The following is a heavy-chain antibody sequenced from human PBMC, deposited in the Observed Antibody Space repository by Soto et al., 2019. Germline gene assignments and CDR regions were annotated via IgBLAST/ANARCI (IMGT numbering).Heavy chain of an antibody. CDR1: GGTFSSYT. CDR2: IIPILGIA. Sequence: GASVKVSCKASGGTFSSYTISWVRQAPGQGLEWMGRIIPILGIANYAQKFQGRVTITADKSTSTAYMELSSLRSEDTAVYYCARGGNGGAFHIWGQGTMVTISS. D-gene: IGHD2-8*01. J-gene: IGHJ3*02. V-gene: IGHV1-69*02. CDR3: ARGGNGGAFHI.